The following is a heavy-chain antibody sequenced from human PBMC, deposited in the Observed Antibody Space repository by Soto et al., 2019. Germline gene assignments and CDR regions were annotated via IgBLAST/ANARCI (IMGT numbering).Heavy chain of an antibody. J-gene: IGHJ3*01. CDR3: AREAGYCSRTSCSRRAFDL. CDR2: VNTDGATT. Sequence: EVELVESGGDLVQPGGSLRLSCAASGFTFSSHWMHWVRQVPGKGLVWIGRVNTDGATTSYADAVKGRFTISRDNAKNTVFLLMDGLTAEDTSTYYCAREAGYCSRTSCSRRAFDLWGQGTMVTVSP. CDR1: GFTFSSHW. V-gene: IGHV3-74*01. D-gene: IGHD2-2*01.